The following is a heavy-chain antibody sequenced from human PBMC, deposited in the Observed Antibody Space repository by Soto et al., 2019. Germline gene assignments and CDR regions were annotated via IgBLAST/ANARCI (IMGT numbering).Heavy chain of an antibody. CDR3: ARERKFDFWRKGLDV. J-gene: IGHJ6*02. D-gene: IGHD3-3*01. Sequence: ASVKVSCKASGYTFTGYYMHWVRQAPGQGLEWMGWINPNSGGTNYAQKFQGRVTMTRDTSINTAHMELSSLQSEDTAVYYCARERKFDFWRKGLDVWGQGTTVTVSS. CDR1: GYTFTGYY. CDR2: INPNSGGT. V-gene: IGHV1-2*02.